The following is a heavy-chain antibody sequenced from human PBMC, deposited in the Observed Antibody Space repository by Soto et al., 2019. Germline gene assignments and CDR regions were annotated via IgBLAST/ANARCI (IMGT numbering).Heavy chain of an antibody. J-gene: IGHJ6*02. V-gene: IGHV3-30-3*01. D-gene: IGHD4-17*01. CDR3: ARATMTTVTTTRGMDV. Sequence: PGGSLGLSCAASGFTFSSYAMHWVRQAPGKGLEWVAVISYDGSNKYYADSVKGRFTISRDNSKNTLYLQMNSLRAEDTAVYYCARATMTTVTTTRGMDVWGQGTTVTVSS. CDR1: GFTFSSYA. CDR2: ISYDGSNK.